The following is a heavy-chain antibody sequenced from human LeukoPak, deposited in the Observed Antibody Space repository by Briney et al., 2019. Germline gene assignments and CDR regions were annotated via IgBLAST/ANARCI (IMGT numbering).Heavy chain of an antibody. CDR1: GGPINTDY. D-gene: IGHD6-13*01. CDR2: IYYTGRT. CDR3: ARAGLGIATKFDP. Sequence: PSETLSLTCTVSGGPINTDYWNWIRQPPGKGLEWIGYIYYTGRTNYNPSFKSRLTISIDTSKNQFSLKLSSVTAADTAVYYCARAGLGIATKFDPWGQGTLVTVSS. V-gene: IGHV4-59*08. J-gene: IGHJ5*02.